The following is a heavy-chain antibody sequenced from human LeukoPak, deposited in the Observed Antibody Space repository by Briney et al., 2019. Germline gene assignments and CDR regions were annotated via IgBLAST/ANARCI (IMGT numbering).Heavy chain of an antibody. CDR1: GGSISSYY. J-gene: IGHJ6*02. V-gene: IGHV4-59*01. CDR2: IYYSGST. Sequence: SETLSLTCTVSGGSISSYYWSWIRQPPGKGLEWIGYIYYSGSTNYNPSLKSRVTISVDTSKNQFSLKLSSVTAADTAVCYCASSISSIDYGMDVWGQGTTVTVSS. D-gene: IGHD3-3*01. CDR3: ASSISSIDYGMDV.